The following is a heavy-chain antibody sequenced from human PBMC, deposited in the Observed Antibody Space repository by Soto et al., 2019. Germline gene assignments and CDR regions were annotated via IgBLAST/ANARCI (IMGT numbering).Heavy chain of an antibody. CDR3: ARDNGYSYGYTLDQ. D-gene: IGHD5-18*01. Sequence: SETLSLTCTVSGGSISSYYWSWIRQPPGKGLEWIGYIYYSGSTNYNPSLKSRVTISVDTSKNQFSLKLSSVTAADTAVYYCARDNGYSYGYTLDQWGQGTLVTFS. CDR2: IYYSGST. J-gene: IGHJ4*02. V-gene: IGHV4-59*01. CDR1: GGSISSYY.